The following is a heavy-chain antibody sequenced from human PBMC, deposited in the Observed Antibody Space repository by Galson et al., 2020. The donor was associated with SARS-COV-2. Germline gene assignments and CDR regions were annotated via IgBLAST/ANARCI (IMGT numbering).Heavy chain of an antibody. V-gene: IGHV3-33*01. D-gene: IGHD3-3*01. CDR2: ISYDGSLQ. J-gene: IGHJ5*02. CDR3: ARDFGVGVGANNWFDP. CDR1: GFTLSGYG. Sequence: QLGESLKISCAASGFTLSGYGVHWVRQAPGKGLEWVALISYDGSLQYYVDLVRGRFNISRDNSKNTLYLQMNSLRLEDTAVYYCARDFGVGVGANNWFDPWGQGTLVTVSS.